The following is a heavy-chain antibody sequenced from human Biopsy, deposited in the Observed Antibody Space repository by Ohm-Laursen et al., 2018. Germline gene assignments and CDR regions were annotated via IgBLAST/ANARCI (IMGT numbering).Heavy chain of an antibody. J-gene: IGHJ3*02. Sequence: PSETLSLTCTVSGGSISNNNYYWGWIRQPPGKGLEWIGSIFYRGSTHYKPSLKSRVNISVDTSENQFSLKLNSVTAADTAVYYCGRREVVITHDAFDTWGQGTMVTVSS. CDR1: GGSISNNNYY. CDR2: IFYRGST. CDR3: GRREVVITHDAFDT. V-gene: IGHV4-39*01. D-gene: IGHD3-22*01.